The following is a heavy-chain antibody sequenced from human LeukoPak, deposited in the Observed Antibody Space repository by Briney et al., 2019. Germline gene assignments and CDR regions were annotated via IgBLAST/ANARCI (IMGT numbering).Heavy chain of an antibody. J-gene: IGHJ3*02. CDR1: GYTFTGYY. CDR2: INPNSGGT. Sequence: ASVKVSCKASGYTFTGYYMHWVRQAPGQGLEWMGWINPNSGGTNYAQKFQGRVTMTRDTSISTAYIELSRLRSDDTAVYYCARPSGSGYDDDAFDIWGQGTMVTVSS. CDR3: ARPSGSGYDDDAFDI. V-gene: IGHV1-2*02. D-gene: IGHD5-12*01.